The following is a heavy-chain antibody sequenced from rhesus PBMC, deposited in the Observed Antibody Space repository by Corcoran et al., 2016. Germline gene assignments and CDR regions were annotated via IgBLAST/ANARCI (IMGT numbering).Heavy chain of an antibody. J-gene: IGHJ4*01. V-gene: IGHV4-169*02. D-gene: IGHD2-2*01. Sequence: QLQLQESGPGLVKPSETLSVTCAVSGGSTSSSYWRWLRQAPGKGLEWIGYIYGSGSGTNYNPSLKSRVTLSVDTSKNQLSLKLSSVTTADTAVYYCARDPDIVLDIWGQGVLVTVSS. CDR1: GGSTSSSY. CDR3: ARDPDIVLDI. CDR2: IYGSGSGT.